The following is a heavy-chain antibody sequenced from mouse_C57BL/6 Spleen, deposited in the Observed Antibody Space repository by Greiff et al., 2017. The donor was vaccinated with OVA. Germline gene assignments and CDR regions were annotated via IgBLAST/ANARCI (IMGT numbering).Heavy chain of an antibody. D-gene: IGHD2-5*01. CDR1: GYTFTSYG. Sequence: QVQLQQSGAELARPGASVKLSCKASGYTFTSYGISWVKQRTGQGLEWIGEIYPRSGNTYYNEKFKGKATLTADKSSSTAYMELRSLTSEDSAVYFCARWGYSNYVDYYAMDYWGQGTSVTVSS. CDR3: ARWGYSNYVDYYAMDY. V-gene: IGHV1-81*01. J-gene: IGHJ4*01. CDR2: IYPRSGNT.